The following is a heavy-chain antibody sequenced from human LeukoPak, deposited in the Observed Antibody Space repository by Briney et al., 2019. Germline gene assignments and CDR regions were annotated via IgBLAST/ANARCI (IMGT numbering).Heavy chain of an antibody. Sequence: GGSLRLSCATSGFTLSNYAMHWVRQAPGKGLQWAAVISHDGSEKYYADPVKGRFTVSRDNSKNTLYLQVSSLRLEDTAVYYCAKGVHGSQSTSFADYWGQGTLVTVSS. CDR1: GFTLSNYA. V-gene: IGHV3-30*18. CDR2: ISHDGSEK. CDR3: AKGVHGSQSTSFADY. J-gene: IGHJ4*02. D-gene: IGHD3-10*01.